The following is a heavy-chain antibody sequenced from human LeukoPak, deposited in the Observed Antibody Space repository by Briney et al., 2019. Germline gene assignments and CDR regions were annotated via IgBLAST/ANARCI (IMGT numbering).Heavy chain of an antibody. V-gene: IGHV4-34*01. CDR1: GGSFSGYY. Sequence: SETLSLTCAVYGGSFSGYYWSWIRQPPGKGLEWIGEINHSGSTNYNPSLKSRVTISVDTSKNQFSLKLSSVTAADTAVYYCARDLHYRGQGTLVTVSS. CDR3: ARDLHY. CDR2: INHSGST. J-gene: IGHJ4*02. D-gene: IGHD3-10*01.